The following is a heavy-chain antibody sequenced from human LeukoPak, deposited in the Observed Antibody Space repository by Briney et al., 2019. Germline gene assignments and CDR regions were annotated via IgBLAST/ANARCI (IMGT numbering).Heavy chain of an antibody. Sequence: PGGSLRLSCEASGFTFSSYTMNWVRRAPGKGLEWVSSISSSSSYIYYADSMKGRFTISRDNAKNSLYLQMNSPRAEDTAVYYCARDGWFGEFPYDYWGQGTLVTVSS. CDR2: ISSSSSYI. D-gene: IGHD3-10*01. CDR1: GFTFSSYT. CDR3: ARDGWFGEFPYDY. J-gene: IGHJ4*02. V-gene: IGHV3-21*06.